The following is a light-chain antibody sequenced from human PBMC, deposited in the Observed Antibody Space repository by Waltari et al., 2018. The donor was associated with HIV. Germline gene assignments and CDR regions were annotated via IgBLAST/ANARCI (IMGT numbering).Light chain of an antibody. CDR1: SSTIGADYD. J-gene: IGLJ2*01. CDR3: QSYDISLSASVV. Sequence: QSMLTQPPSVSGAPGQRVTISCTGSSSTIGADYDVHWYQQIPGTAPKLLISGNKTQPSGVPDRFSASKSGTSASLTISGLQAEDEADYFCQSYDISLSASVVCGGGTRLTVL. V-gene: IGLV1-40*01. CDR2: GNK.